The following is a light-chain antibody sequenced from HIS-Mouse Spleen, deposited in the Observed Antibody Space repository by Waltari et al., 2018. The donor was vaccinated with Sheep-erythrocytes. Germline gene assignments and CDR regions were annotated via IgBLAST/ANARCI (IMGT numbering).Light chain of an antibody. CDR2: EGS. CDR3: CSYAGSSTPWV. J-gene: IGLJ3*02. CDR1: SRDVGSYNL. V-gene: IGLV2-23*01. Sequence: QSALTQPASVSGSPGQSITISCTGTSRDVGSYNLVSWYQQHPGNAPKRMIYEGSKRPSGVSNRFSGSKSGNTASLTISGLQAEDEADYYCCSYAGSSTPWVFGGGTKLTVL.